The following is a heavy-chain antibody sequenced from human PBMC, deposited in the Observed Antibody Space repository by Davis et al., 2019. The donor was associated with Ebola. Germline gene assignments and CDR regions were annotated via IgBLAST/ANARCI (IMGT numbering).Heavy chain of an antibody. J-gene: IGHJ4*02. V-gene: IGHV1-8*01. D-gene: IGHD3-10*01. Sequence: ASVKVSCKASGYTFTSYDINWVRQAPGQGLEWMGWMNPNFGNTGYAQKFQGRVTMTRDTSTSTVYMELSSLRSEDTAVYYCARGFTMGNYWGQGTLVTVSS. CDR2: MNPNFGNT. CDR1: GYTFTSYD. CDR3: ARGFTMGNY.